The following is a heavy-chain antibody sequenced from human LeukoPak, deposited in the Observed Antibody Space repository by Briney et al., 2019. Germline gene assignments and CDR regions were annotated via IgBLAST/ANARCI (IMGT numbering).Heavy chain of an antibody. CDR2: ISYDGSNK. J-gene: IGHJ6*02. CDR1: GFTFSSYG. D-gene: IGHD2-21*01. Sequence: PGGSLRLSCAASGFTFSSYGMHWVRQAPGKGLEWVAVISYDGSNKYYADSVKGRFTISRDNSKNTLYLQMNSLRAEDTAVYYCARAAIPYGMDVWGQGTTVTVSS. CDR3: ARAAIPYGMDV. V-gene: IGHV3-30*03.